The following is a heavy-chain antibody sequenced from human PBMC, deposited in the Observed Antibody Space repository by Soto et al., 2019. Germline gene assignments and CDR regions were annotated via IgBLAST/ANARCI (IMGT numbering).Heavy chain of an antibody. V-gene: IGHV3-74*01. J-gene: IGHJ4*02. CDR1: GFTFSSYW. D-gene: IGHD3-16*02. CDR2: INSDGITT. CDR3: ARGCYRLWLNDY. Sequence: EVQLVESGGGLVQPGGSLRLSCAASGFTFSSYWMHWVRQAPGKGLVWVSRINSDGITTNYADSVKGRFTISRDNAKNTLYLQMNSLGAEDTALYYCARGCYRLWLNDYWGQGSLVTVSS.